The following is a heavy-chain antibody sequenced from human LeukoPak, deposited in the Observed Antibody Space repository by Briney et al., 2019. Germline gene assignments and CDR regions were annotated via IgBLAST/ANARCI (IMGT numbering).Heavy chain of an antibody. D-gene: IGHD3-22*01. CDR2: ISGSGGST. CDR1: GFTFTNYA. CDR3: AKVGLSGYYYDSSGDYFDY. J-gene: IGHJ4*02. V-gene: IGHV3-23*01. Sequence: GSLRLSCAASGFTFTNYAMTWVRQAPGKGLEWVSAISGSGGSTYYADSVKGRFTISRDNSKNTLYLQMNSLRAEDTAVYYCAKVGLSGYYYDSSGDYFDYWGQGTLVTVSS.